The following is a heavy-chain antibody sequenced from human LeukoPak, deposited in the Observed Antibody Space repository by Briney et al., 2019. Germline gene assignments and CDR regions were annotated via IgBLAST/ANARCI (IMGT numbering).Heavy chain of an antibody. V-gene: IGHV1-69*13. CDR3: ARGSLQGELPPLGY. D-gene: IGHD1-26*01. CDR1: GGTFSSYA. CDR2: IIPIFGTA. Sequence: ASVKVSCKASGGTFSSYAISWVRQAPGQGLEWMGGIIPIFGTANYAQKFQGRVTITADESTSTAYMELSSLRSEDTAVYYCARGSLQGELPPLGYWGQGTLVTVSS. J-gene: IGHJ4*02.